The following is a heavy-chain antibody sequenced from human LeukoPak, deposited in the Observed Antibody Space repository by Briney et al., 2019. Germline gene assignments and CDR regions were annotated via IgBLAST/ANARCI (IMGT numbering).Heavy chain of an antibody. CDR3: AKLLGDVTTFDY. J-gene: IGHJ4*02. V-gene: IGHV3-7*01. CDR2: INQDGSVE. CDR1: GFTFSRSW. Sequence: GGSLRLSCAGSGFTFSRSWMTWVRQAAGKGLEWEASINQDGSVEHYMDSVKGRFTISRDNAENSLYLQMNSLRAEDTAVYYCAKLLGDVTTFDYWGQGTLVTVSS. D-gene: IGHD4-11*01.